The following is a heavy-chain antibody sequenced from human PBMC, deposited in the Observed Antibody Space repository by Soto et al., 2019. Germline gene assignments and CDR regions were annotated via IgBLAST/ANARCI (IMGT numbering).Heavy chain of an antibody. CDR3: ARYIQSVGPRANAEYHV. Sequence: QVQLVQSGAELKKPWASVNISCTASGFTFSDNLINWVRHVPGQALAVMGWLNPDTGNTRYSETFQGRVTISRHPSASTAYLDLSGLENDDTAGYFCARYIQSVGPRANAEYHVWVQGTKVTVSS. D-gene: IGHD5-18*01. V-gene: IGHV1-3*01. J-gene: IGHJ3*01. CDR2: LNPDTGNT. CDR1: GFTFSDNL.